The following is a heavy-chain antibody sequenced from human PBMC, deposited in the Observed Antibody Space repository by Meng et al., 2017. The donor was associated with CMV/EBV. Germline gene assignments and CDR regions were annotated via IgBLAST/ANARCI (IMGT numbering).Heavy chain of an antibody. CDR1: GFTFSSYA. V-gene: IGHV3-30*04. CDR2: ISYDGNNK. CDR3: ARVLGIWNFDY. Sequence: GGSLRLSCAASGFTFSSYAVYWVRQAPGKGLEWVAVISYDGNNKYYADSVKGRFTISRDNSKNTLYLQMNSLRVEDTAVYYCARVLGIWNFDYWGQGTLVTVSS. D-gene: IGHD3-3*01. J-gene: IGHJ4*02.